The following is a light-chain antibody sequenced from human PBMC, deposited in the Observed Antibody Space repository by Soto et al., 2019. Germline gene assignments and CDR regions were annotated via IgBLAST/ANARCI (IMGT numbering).Light chain of an antibody. CDR3: QPFGSSPWT. J-gene: IGKJ1*01. CDR1: QSVRSSY. Sequence: EIVLTQSPGTRSLSPGERATLSCRASQSVRSSYLAWYPQKPGQAPRLLIYGASSRATGIPDRCSGSGSGTDFTITISRLEHEDFAVYYCQPFGSSPWTFGQGTKWEIK. CDR2: GAS. V-gene: IGKV3-20*01.